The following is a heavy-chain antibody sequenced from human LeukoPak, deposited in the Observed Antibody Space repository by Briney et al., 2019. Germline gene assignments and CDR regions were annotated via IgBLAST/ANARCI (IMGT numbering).Heavy chain of an antibody. Sequence: SGGSLRLSCAASGFTFSNYVMSSVRQAPRKGLDWVSLITGGGGSTYYADSVKCRFTISRDNSKNTLYSQMTSLRAQPTAVYPCSKGRYPGSATYLTSHDYWGPGNLVTVSS. CDR1: GFTFSNYV. CDR3: SKGRYPGSATYLTSHDY. D-gene: IGHD3-10*01. V-gene: IGHV3-23*01. CDR2: ITGGGGST. J-gene: IGHJ4*02.